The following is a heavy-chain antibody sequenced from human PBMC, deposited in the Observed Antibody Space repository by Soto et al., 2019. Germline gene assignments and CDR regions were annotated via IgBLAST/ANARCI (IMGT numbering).Heavy chain of an antibody. D-gene: IGHD2-21*02. V-gene: IGHV3-23*01. CDR2: SSGSGVRT. Sequence: GGSRRRSCAASAFAFRTYAMAWGRQAPGKGLECVPGSSGSGVRTFYAESVKGRFTITRDNSRTPLYLQMYSLPDFGTALYYCAKTGPYCGGDCSRSFYCMDVCEKVNTGAVSS. CDR1: AFAFRTYA. J-gene: IGHJ6*01. CDR3: AKTGPYCGGDCSRSFYCMDV.